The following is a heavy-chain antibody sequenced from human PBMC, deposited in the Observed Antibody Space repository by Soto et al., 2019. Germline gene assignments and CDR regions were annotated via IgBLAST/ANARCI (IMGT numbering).Heavy chain of an antibody. Sequence: SGPTLVNPTQTLTLTCTFSGFSLSTSGAGVAWTRQPPGKALEWLALIYWDDDNRYSPSLKSRLTITKDTSKNQVVLTMANMDPVDTATYFCAHRQSVYYFDYCGQGTLVTVSS. D-gene: IGHD3-3*01. V-gene: IGHV2-5*02. J-gene: IGHJ4*02. CDR1: GFSLSTSGAG. CDR3: AHRQSVYYFDY. CDR2: IYWDDDN.